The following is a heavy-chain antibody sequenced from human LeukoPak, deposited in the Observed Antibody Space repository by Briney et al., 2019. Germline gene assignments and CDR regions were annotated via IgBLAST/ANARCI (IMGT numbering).Heavy chain of an antibody. D-gene: IGHD7-27*01. J-gene: IGHJ6*03. CDR3: ARHSPLTGAYYYMDV. V-gene: IGHV4-59*07. CDR2: IYYSGST. CDR1: GASISSYY. Sequence: SDTLSLTCTVSGASISSYYCGWIRQPPGGWLEWIGYIYYSGSTNYDPSLKSRVTISVDTSKNQFSLKLSSVTAADTAVYYCARHSPLTGAYYYMDVWGKGTTVTVFS.